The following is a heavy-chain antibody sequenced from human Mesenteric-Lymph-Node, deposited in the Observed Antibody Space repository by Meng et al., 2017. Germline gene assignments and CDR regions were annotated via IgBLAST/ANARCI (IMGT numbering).Heavy chain of an antibody. CDR2: INHSGST. V-gene: IGHV4-34*01. CDR3: ARPVKYYYYGMDV. J-gene: IGHJ6*02. CDR1: GGSFSGYY. Sequence: LRLSCAVYGGSFSGYYWSWIRQPPGKGLEWIGEINHSGSTNYNPSLKSRVTISVDTSKNQFSLKLSSVTAADTAVYYCARPVKYYYYGMDVWGQGTTVTVSS.